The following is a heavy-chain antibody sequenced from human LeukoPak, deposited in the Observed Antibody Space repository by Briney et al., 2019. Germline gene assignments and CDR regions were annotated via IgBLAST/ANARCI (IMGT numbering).Heavy chain of an antibody. V-gene: IGHV4-61*02. D-gene: IGHD3-22*01. CDR1: GGSISSGSYY. CDR3: AREVAFYDSSGYYYVDY. CDR2: MYTSGST. Sequence: PSETLSLTCTVSGGSISSGSYYWSWIRQPAGKGLEWIGRMYTSGSTNYNPSLKSRVTISVDTSKNQFSLKLSSVTAADTAVYYCAREVAFYDSSGYYYVDYWGQGTLVTVSS. J-gene: IGHJ4*02.